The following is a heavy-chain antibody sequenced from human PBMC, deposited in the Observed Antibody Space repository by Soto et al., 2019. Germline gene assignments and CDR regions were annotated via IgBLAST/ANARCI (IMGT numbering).Heavy chain of an antibody. V-gene: IGHV3-23*01. D-gene: IGHD1-1*01. J-gene: IGHJ4*02. CDR1: GFTFSSYA. CDR3: AKDGRWLQRHPYYFDY. Sequence: EVQLLESGGGLVQPGGSLRLSCAASGFTFSSYAMSWVRQAPGKGLEWVSGISGSDGSTYYADSVKGRFTISRDNSKNKLFLQMNGLRFDDTAIYYCAKDGRWLQRHPYYFDYWGQGTLVTVSS. CDR2: ISGSDGST.